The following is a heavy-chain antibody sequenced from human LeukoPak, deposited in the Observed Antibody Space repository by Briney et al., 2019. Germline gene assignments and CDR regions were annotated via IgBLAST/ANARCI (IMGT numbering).Heavy chain of an antibody. CDR2: IYSDGST. J-gene: IGHJ3*02. CDR3: AREKAADAFDI. V-gene: IGHV3-53*05. CDR1: GFTVSSNY. D-gene: IGHD6-13*01. Sequence: PGGSLRLSCAASGFTVSSNYMSWVRQAPGKGLEWVSVIYSDGSTYYADSVKGRFTIPRDNSKNTLYLQMNSLRAEDTAVYYCAREKAADAFDIWGQGTMVTVSS.